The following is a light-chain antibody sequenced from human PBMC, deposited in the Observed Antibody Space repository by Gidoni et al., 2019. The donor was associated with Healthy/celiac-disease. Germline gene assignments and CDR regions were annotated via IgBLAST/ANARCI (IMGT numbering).Light chain of an antibody. CDR2: AAS. Sequence: DIQMTQSPSSLSASVGDRVTITCRASQSISSYLNWYQQKPGKAPKLLIYAASSLQSGVPSRFSGSGYGTDFTLTISSLKPEDFETYYCQQSYSTPPTFGQGTKLEIK. V-gene: IGKV1-39*01. CDR3: QQSYSTPPT. J-gene: IGKJ2*01. CDR1: QSISSY.